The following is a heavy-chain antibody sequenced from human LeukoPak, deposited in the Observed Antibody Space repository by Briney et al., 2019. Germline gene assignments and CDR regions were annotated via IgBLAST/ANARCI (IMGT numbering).Heavy chain of an antibody. D-gene: IGHD2-2*01. V-gene: IGHV1-8*01. CDR3: ARLVGCGSTNCYSPDNWFDP. CDR1: GYTFTSYD. Sequence: GASVKVSCKASGYTFTSYDINWVRQASGQGLEWMGWLNPNSGSTDSAQQFQGRVTMTRNTSISTAYLELSNLRSEDTAVYYCARLVGCGSTNCYSPDNWFDPWGQGTLVIVSS. CDR2: LNPNSGST. J-gene: IGHJ5*02.